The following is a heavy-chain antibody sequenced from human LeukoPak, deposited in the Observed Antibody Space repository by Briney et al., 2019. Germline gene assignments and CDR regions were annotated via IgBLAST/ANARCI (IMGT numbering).Heavy chain of an antibody. CDR1: GFTFSSYA. V-gene: IGHV3-23*01. CDR3: AKVGATTPSPYFDY. Sequence: PGGSLRLSCSASGFTFSSYAMSWVRQAPGKGLEWVSGISDSGGSTYYADSVKGRFTISRDNFKNTLYLQMHSLRAADTAIYYCAKVGATTPSPYFDYWGQGTLVTVSS. D-gene: IGHD1-26*01. J-gene: IGHJ4*02. CDR2: ISDSGGST.